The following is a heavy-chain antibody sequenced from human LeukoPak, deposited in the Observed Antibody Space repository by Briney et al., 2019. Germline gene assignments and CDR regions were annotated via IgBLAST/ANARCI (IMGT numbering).Heavy chain of an antibody. CDR2: ISATGGST. Sequence: GGSLRLSCAGSGFSFSSYAMHWVRRAPGKGLEWISAISATGGSTHYADSVKGRFTISRDNPKNTLYLQLNSLGVEDTAIYYCAKLLRAGRILTISFESWGQGTLVTVSS. CDR1: GFSFSSYA. J-gene: IGHJ4*02. V-gene: IGHV3-23*01. CDR3: AKLLRAGRILTISFES. D-gene: IGHD2/OR15-2a*01.